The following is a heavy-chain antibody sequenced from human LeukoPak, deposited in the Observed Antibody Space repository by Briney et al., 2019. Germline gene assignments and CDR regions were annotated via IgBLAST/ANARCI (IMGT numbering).Heavy chain of an antibody. CDR2: ISAYNGNT. V-gene: IGHV1-18*01. CDR3: ARDSDTVTPHWFDP. CDR1: GYTFTSYG. J-gene: IGHJ5*02. Sequence: ASVKVSCKASGYTFTSYGISWVRQAPGQGLEWMGWISAYNGNTNYAQKLQGRVTMTTDTSTSTAYMELRSLRSDDTAVYYCARDSDTVTPHWFDPWGQGTLVTVSS. D-gene: IGHD4-17*01.